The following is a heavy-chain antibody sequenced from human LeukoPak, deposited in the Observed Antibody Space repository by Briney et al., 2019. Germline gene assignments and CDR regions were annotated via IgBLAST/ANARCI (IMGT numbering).Heavy chain of an antibody. J-gene: IGHJ4*02. V-gene: IGHV4-34*08. CDR1: GFTFSSYG. CDR2: INHSGST. D-gene: IGHD5-18*01. Sequence: GSLRLSCAASGFTFSSYGMSWIRQPPGKGLEWIGEINHSGSTNYNPSLKSRVTISVDTSKNQFSLKLSSVTAADTAVYYCAIPSGYRYGVWGQGTLVTVSS. CDR3: AIPSGYRYGV.